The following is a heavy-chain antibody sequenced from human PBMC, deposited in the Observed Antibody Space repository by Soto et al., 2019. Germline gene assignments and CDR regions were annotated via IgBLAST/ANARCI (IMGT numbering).Heavy chain of an antibody. D-gene: IGHD2-15*01. CDR2: INPNSGGT. Sequence: QVQLVQSGAEVKKPGASVKVSCKASGYTFTGYYMHWVRQAPGQGLEWMGWINPNSGGTNYGQKFEGWVTMTRDTSISKAYMELSRLRSDDTAVYYCARANCSGGSCPSYYYYGMDVWGQGTTVTVSS. CDR3: ARANCSGGSCPSYYYYGMDV. CDR1: GYTFTGYY. V-gene: IGHV1-2*04. J-gene: IGHJ6*02.